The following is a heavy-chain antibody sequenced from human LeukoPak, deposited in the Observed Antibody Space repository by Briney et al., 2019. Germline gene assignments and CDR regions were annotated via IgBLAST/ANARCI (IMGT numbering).Heavy chain of an antibody. V-gene: IGHV1-2*02. CDR1: GYTFTGYY. Sequence: ASAKVSCKASGYTFTGYYMHWVRQAPGQGLEWMGWINPNSGGTNYAQKFQGRVTMTRDTSISTAYMELSRLRSDDTAVYYCARDIGVDINWFDPWGQGTLVTVSS. CDR2: INPNSGGT. D-gene: IGHD3-10*01. J-gene: IGHJ5*02. CDR3: ARDIGVDINWFDP.